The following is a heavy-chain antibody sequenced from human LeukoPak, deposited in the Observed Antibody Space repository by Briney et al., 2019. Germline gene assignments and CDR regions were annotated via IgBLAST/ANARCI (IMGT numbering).Heavy chain of an antibody. D-gene: IGHD3-9*01. Sequence: GASVKVSCKASGYTFTSYGVNWVRQAPGQGRGWMGWISGYNGNTIYAENLQGRVTMTTDTSTSTAYIELGSLRSDDTAVFYCARSSRFDWLLYFDSWGQGTLVTVSS. CDR1: GYTFTSYG. V-gene: IGHV1-18*01. CDR2: ISGYNGNT. CDR3: ARSSRFDWLLYFDS. J-gene: IGHJ4*02.